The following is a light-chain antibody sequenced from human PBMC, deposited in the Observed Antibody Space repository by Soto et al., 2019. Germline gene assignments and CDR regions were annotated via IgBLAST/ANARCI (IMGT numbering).Light chain of an antibody. CDR1: SIGRKS. V-gene: IGLV3-21*02. J-gene: IGLJ1*01. Sequence: SYELTQPPSVSVAPGQTARITCGGNSIGRKSVHWYQQRPGQAPVLVVYDDSDRPSGIPERFSGSNAGSTATMTISRVGAGDEADYYCQVWDMGSDSHVVFGAGTQFTVL. CDR2: DDS. CDR3: QVWDMGSDSHVV.